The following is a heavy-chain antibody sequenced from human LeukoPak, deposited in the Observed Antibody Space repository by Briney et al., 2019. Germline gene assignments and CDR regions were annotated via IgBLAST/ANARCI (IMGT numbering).Heavy chain of an antibody. CDR3: ARDQDSSGWDDAFDI. J-gene: IGHJ3*02. V-gene: IGHV3-21*01. CDR2: ISFSGAYI. Sequence: GGSLRLSCAASGFNFESYSMNWVRQAPGKGLEWVSSISFSGAYIYYAASVKGRFTISRDNAKNSLYLHMNSLRAEDTAVYYCARDQDSSGWDDAFDIWGPGTMVTVSS. D-gene: IGHD6-19*01. CDR1: GFNFESYS.